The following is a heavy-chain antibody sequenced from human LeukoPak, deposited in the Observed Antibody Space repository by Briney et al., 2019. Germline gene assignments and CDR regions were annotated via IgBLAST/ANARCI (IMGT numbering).Heavy chain of an antibody. D-gene: IGHD3-3*01. J-gene: IGHJ5*02. CDR1: GGSISSSSYY. CDR3: ARSVLRFSEWSPPLDP. V-gene: IGHV4-39*01. CDR2: IYYSGST. Sequence: SETLSLTCTVSGGSISSSSYYWGWIRQPPGKGLEWIGSIYYSGSTYYNPSLKSRVTISVDTSKNQFSLKLSSVTAADTAVYYCARSVLRFSEWSPPLDPWGQGTLVTVSS.